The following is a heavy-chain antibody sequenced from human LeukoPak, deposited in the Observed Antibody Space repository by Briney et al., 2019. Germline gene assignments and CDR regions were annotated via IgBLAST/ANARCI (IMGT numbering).Heavy chain of an antibody. CDR1: GFTFSSAW. J-gene: IGHJ4*02. CDR2: INSDGSST. V-gene: IGHV3-74*01. D-gene: IGHD2-21*02. Sequence: GGPLRLSCAASGFTFSSAWMSWVRQAPGKGLEWVSRINSDGSSTSYADSVKGRFTISRDNAKSTLYLQMDSLRAEDTAVYYCAREPPRLSLDYWGQGTLVTVSS. CDR3: AREPPRLSLDY.